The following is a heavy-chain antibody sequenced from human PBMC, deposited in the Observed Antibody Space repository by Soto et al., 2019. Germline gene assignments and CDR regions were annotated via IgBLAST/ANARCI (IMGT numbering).Heavy chain of an antibody. D-gene: IGHD3-3*01. Sequence: QVQLVESGGGVVQPGRSLRLSCAASGFTFSSYGMHWVRQAPGKGLEWVAVISYDGSKEYYADSVKGRFTISRDNSKNTRYLQMNSLRDEDTAVYHCARGYTSGYPSNWFDPWGQGTLVTVSS. CDR3: ARGYTSGYPSNWFDP. CDR1: GFTFSSYG. CDR2: ISYDGSKE. J-gene: IGHJ5*02. V-gene: IGHV3-30*19.